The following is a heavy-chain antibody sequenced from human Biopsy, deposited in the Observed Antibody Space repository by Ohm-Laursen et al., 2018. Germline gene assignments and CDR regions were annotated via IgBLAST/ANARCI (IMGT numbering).Heavy chain of an antibody. J-gene: IGHJ6*02. D-gene: IGHD2/OR15-2a*01. CDR1: GVSISRDD. Sequence: TLSLTRAVSGVSISRDDWSWIRQTAGTGLEWIRYIYYYGSTNYNSSLKSRVIISVDTSKNQFSLRLNSVTAADTAVYYCARATNSTGWPYYYFYGMDVWGQGTTVTVSS. CDR3: ARATNSTGWPYYYFYGMDV. CDR2: IYYYGST. V-gene: IGHV4-59*07.